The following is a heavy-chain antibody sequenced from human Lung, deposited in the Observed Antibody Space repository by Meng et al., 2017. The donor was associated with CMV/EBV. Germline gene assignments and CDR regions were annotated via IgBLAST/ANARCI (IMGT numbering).Heavy chain of an antibody. Sequence: NCTSYYRHWVRQAPGQGLEWMGIINPSGGSTSYAQEFQGRVTMTRDTSTSTVYMELSSLRSEDTAVYYCARVEQWLVLCWGLGVDYWGQGTLVTVSS. D-gene: IGHD6-19*01. CDR3: ARVEQWLVLCWGLGVDY. J-gene: IGHJ4*02. CDR2: INPSGGST. CDR1: NCTSYY. V-gene: IGHV1-46*01.